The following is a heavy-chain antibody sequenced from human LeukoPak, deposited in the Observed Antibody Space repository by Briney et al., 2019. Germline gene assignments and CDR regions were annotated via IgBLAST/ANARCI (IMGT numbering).Heavy chain of an antibody. Sequence: SETLSLTCAVSGGSFSGYYWSWIRQPPGKGLEWIGEINHSGSTNYNPSLKSRVTISVDTSKNQFSLKLSSVTAADTAVYYCARPIVAATGHHPFDYWGQGTLVTVSS. CDR1: GGSFSGYY. CDR2: INHSGST. D-gene: IGHD2-15*01. J-gene: IGHJ4*02. V-gene: IGHV4-34*01. CDR3: ARPIVAATGHHPFDY.